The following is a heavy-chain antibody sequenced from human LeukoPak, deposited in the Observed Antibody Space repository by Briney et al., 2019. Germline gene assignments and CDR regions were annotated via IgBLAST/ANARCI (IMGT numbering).Heavy chain of an antibody. CDR2: IIPIFGTA. D-gene: IGHD3-16*01. J-gene: IGHJ4*02. CDR1: GGTSSNYA. V-gene: IGHV1-69*13. Sequence: ASVKVSCKASGGTSSNYAISWVRQAPGQGLEWMGGIIPIFGTANYAQKFQGRVTITADESTSTAYMELSNLKTEDTAVYYCARNIRFGGNYYFDYWGQGNLVTVSS. CDR3: ARNIRFGGNYYFDY.